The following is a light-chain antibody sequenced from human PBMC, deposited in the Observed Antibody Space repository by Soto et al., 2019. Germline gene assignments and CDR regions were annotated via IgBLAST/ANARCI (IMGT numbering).Light chain of an antibody. J-gene: IGKJ5*01. CDR3: QQYGSSPIT. V-gene: IGKV3D-20*01. Sequence: EIVLTQSPATLSLSPGERATLSCGASQSVSSSYLAWYQQKPGLAPRLLIYAASSRATGIPDRFSGSGSGTDFTLTISRLEPEDFAVYYCQQYGSSPITFGQGTRLEIK. CDR1: QSVSSSY. CDR2: AAS.